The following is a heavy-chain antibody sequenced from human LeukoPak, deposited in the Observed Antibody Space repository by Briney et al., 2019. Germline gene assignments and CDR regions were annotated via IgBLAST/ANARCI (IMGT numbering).Heavy chain of an antibody. CDR2: INHSGST. CDR3: ARGKSTSWYSGLGH. D-gene: IGHD6-13*01. CDR1: GGSFSGYY. V-gene: IGHV4-34*01. Sequence: PSETLSLTCAVYGGSFSGYYWNWIRPPSGKGLEWIGEINHSGSTNYNPSLKSRVTISVETSKNQFSLNLRSVTAADTAVYYCARGKSTSWYSGLGHWGQGTLVTVSS. J-gene: IGHJ4*02.